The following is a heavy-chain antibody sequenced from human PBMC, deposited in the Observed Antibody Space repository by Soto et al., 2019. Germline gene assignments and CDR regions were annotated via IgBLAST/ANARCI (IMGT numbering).Heavy chain of an antibody. CDR1: GFTVGSAW. V-gene: IGHV3-15*07. Sequence: EVQLVESGGGLVKPGGSLRLGCEVSGFTVGSAWMNWVRQAPGKGLVWVGRIKSKVGGGTTDYAEHVQCRFTISIDDSKNTLHLQMESLNAKATAVYYSTSDPHSALTDEMARSWGQGTLVTVSS. D-gene: IGHD2-21*02. CDR3: TSDPHSALTDEMARS. J-gene: IGHJ1*01. CDR2: IKSKVGGGTT.